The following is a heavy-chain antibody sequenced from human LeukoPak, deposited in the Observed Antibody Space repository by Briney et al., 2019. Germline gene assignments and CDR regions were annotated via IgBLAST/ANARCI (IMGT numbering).Heavy chain of an antibody. CDR1: GFTFSSYE. CDR2: ISSSGNTM. CDR3: AREGRYYFDY. Sequence: QSGGSLRLSCAASGFTFSSYEMIWVRQAPGKGLEWISYISSSGNTMYYADSVKGRFTISRDNAENSLYLQMNSLRAEDTAVYYCAREGRYYFDYWGQGSLVSVSS. J-gene: IGHJ4*02. V-gene: IGHV3-48*03.